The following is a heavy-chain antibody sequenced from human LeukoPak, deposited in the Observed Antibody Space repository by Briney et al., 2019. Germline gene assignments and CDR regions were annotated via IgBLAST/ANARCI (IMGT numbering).Heavy chain of an antibody. CDR1: GFTFSSYA. D-gene: IGHD2-15*01. Sequence: PGGSLRLSCEASGFTFSSYAMSWVRQSPGKGLEWVSGITNSGDNTYYPDSVKGRFTISRDNAKNSLYLQMNSLRAEDTAVYYCGGGWVAAAMGDAFDIWGQGTMVTVSS. CDR2: ITNSGDNT. V-gene: IGHV3-23*01. J-gene: IGHJ3*02. CDR3: GGGWVAAAMGDAFDI.